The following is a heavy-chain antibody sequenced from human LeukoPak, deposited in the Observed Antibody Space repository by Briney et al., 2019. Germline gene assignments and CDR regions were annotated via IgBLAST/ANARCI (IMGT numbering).Heavy chain of an antibody. J-gene: IGHJ4*02. CDR2: INTDGKVT. D-gene: IGHD3-22*01. CDR1: GFTVSNFW. Sequence: AGGSLRLSCEVSGFTVSNFWMHWVRQGPGKGLEWVARINTDGKVTNYADFVKGRATISRDNAKNTLFLEMSGLRADDTAVYYCSRGYNYRFDFWGQGILVVVSS. CDR3: SRGYNYRFDF. V-gene: IGHV3-74*01.